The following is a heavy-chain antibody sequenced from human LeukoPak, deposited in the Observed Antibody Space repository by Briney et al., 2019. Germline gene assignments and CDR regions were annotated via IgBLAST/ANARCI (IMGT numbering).Heavy chain of an antibody. J-gene: IGHJ3*02. CDR3: ARDGTFDI. D-gene: IGHD2-15*01. CDR2: INPDSGVT. CDR1: GYTFTDYY. Sequence: GASVKVSCKASGYTFTDYYMHWVRQAPGQGIAWMGWINPDSGVTNYPQKFQGRVTMTRDTSSSTAYMELIRLRSDDTAVYYCARDGTFDIWGQGTMVTVSS. V-gene: IGHV1-2*02.